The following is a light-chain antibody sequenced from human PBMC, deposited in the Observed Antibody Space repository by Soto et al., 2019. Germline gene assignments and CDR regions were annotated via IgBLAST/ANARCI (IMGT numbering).Light chain of an antibody. J-gene: IGKJ4*01. CDR1: QSVSSY. CDR2: DAS. Sequence: EIVLTQSPGTLSLSAGERATLSCRASQSVSSYLAWYQQKPGQAPRLLIYDASNRATGIPARFSGSGSGTDFTLTISSLDPEDFAVYYCQQRSNWPLTFGGGTKVDI. V-gene: IGKV3-11*01. CDR3: QQRSNWPLT.